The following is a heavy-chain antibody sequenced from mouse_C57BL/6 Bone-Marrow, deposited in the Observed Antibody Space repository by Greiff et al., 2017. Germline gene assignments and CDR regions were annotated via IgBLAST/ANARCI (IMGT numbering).Heavy chain of an antibody. Sequence: EVKVEESGAELVRPGASVKLSCTASGFNIKDDYMHWVKQRPEQGLEWIGWIDPENGDTEYASKFQGKATITADTSSNTAYLQLSSLTSEDTAVYYCTTYGGGYWGQGTTLTVSS. CDR1: GFNIKDDY. J-gene: IGHJ2*01. CDR2: IDPENGDT. CDR3: TTYGGGY. V-gene: IGHV14-4*01. D-gene: IGHD1-1*02.